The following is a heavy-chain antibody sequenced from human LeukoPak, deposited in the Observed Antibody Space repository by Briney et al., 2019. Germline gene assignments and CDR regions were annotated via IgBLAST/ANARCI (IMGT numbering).Heavy chain of an antibody. CDR1: GYTFTRFG. CDR2: ISAYNGNT. D-gene: IGHD6-19*01. V-gene: IGHV1-18*01. Sequence: GASVKVSCKASGYTFTRFGISWVRQAPGQGLEWMGWISAYNGNTNYAQKLQGRVTMTTDTSTSTAYMELRSLRSDDTAVYYCARITRPYIAVAGAAFDYWGQGTLVTVSS. CDR3: ARITRPYIAVAGAAFDY. J-gene: IGHJ4*02.